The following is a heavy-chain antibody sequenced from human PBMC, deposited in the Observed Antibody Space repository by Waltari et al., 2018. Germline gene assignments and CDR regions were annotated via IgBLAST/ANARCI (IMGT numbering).Heavy chain of an antibody. J-gene: IGHJ5*02. Sequence: QVQLQQWGAGLLKPSETLSLTCAVSGGSSSGYYWSWIRQPPGQGLEWIWEINHSGRTNSNPSLKSRVTISVDTSKNPFSLQRSAVTAAETAVYYCARGRVYDFWSGYRTNWFDPWGQGTLVTVSS. CDR3: ARGRVYDFWSGYRTNWFDP. V-gene: IGHV4-34*01. D-gene: IGHD3-3*01. CDR2: INHSGRT. CDR1: GGSSSGYY.